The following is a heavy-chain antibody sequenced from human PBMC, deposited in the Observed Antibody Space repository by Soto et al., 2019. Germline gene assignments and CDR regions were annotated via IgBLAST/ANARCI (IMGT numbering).Heavy chain of an antibody. Sequence: AGGSLRLSCAASGFVLSSFAMHWDRQAPGKGLEWVALISYNGRKEFYADSVKGRFTISRDNSKNTLYLQMNSLRAEDTAVYYCARERCGILTGPRYYYYGMDVWGQGTTVTVSS. V-gene: IGHV3-30*14. CDR3: ARERCGILTGPRYYYYGMDV. CDR2: ISYNGRKE. D-gene: IGHD3-9*01. CDR1: GFVLSSFA. J-gene: IGHJ6*02.